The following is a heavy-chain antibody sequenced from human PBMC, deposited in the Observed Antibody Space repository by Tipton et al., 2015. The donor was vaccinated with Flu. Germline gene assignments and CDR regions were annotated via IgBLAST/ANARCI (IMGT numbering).Heavy chain of an antibody. CDR2: ISEDGSTT. J-gene: IGHJ5*02. D-gene: IGHD1-26*01. V-gene: IGHV3-7*01. CDR3: ARDGPPYSPTSGWFDP. CDR1: GFAFSTYW. Sequence: SLRLSCAASGFAFSTYWMLWVRQAPGKGLEWVANISEDGSTTYYLGSVKGRFTISRDNAKNSLYLQMNSLRAEDMAVYFCARDGPPYSPTSGWFDPWGQGTLVTVSS.